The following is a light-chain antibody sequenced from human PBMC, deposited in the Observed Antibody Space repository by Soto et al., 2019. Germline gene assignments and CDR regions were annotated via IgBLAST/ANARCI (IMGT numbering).Light chain of an antibody. J-gene: IGKJ3*01. CDR1: QSVSSY. V-gene: IGKV3-11*01. Sequence: EIVLTQSPATLSLSPGERATLSCRASQSVSSYLAWYQQKPGQAPRLLIYDASNRATGIPARFSGSGSGTDFTLTISSLEPEVFAVYYCQRRSNWPPFTFGPGTKVDIK. CDR3: QRRSNWPPFT. CDR2: DAS.